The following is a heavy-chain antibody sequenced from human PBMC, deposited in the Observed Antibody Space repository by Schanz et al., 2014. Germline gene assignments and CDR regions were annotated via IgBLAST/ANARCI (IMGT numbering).Heavy chain of an antibody. Sequence: EVQLMESGGGLVQPGGSLRLSCVASGFTFSNYWMTWVRQAPGKGLEWVANIKQDESEKYYVDSVEGRFTISRDNAKRSLFLQMNSLRAEDTAVYYCVRDSFFAFDYWGQGTLVTVSS. CDR1: GFTFSNYW. CDR3: VRDSFFAFDY. J-gene: IGHJ4*02. D-gene: IGHD3-3*01. CDR2: IKQDESEK. V-gene: IGHV3-7*01.